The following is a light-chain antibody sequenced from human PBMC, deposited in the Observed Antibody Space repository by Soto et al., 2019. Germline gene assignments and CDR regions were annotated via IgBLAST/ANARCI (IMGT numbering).Light chain of an antibody. J-gene: IGLJ3*02. CDR1: SSDVGGYNY. CDR3: SSYAAGNGFSCM. V-gene: IGLV2-8*01. CDR2: EVT. Sequence: QSVLTQPPSASGSPGQSVTISCTGTSSDVGGYNYVSWYQQYPGRAPKLMIYEVTKRPSVVPDRFSGSKSGNTASLTVSGLQGEDGADYYCSSYAAGNGFSCMFGGRNRLTVL.